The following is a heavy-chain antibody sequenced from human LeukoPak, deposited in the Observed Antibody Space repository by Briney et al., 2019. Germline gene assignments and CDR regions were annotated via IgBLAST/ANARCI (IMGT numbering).Heavy chain of an antibody. CDR1: GGSISRCSYY. Sequence: PSVTLSLTCTVSGGSISRCSYYGGWIRRPPGKGLEWIGSIYDSGSTYYNPSLKSRVTISVDSSKNQFSLKLSSVTAADTAVYYCARLVVTGYYYYYYMDVWGKGTTVTVSS. D-gene: IGHD1-14*01. CDR3: ARLVVTGYYYYYYMDV. CDR2: IYDSGST. J-gene: IGHJ6*03. V-gene: IGHV4-39*07.